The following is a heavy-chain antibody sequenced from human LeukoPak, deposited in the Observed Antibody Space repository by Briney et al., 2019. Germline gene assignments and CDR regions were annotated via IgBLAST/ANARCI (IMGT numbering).Heavy chain of an antibody. Sequence: PSETLSLTCTVSGGSISSSSYYWGWIRQPPGKGLEWIGSIYYSGSTYYNPSLKSRVTISVDTSKNQFSLKLSSVTAADTAVYYCARVPHYYYYYYMDVWGKGTTVTVSS. CDR2: IYYSGST. J-gene: IGHJ6*03. V-gene: IGHV4-39*07. CDR3: ARVPHYYYYYYMDV. CDR1: GGSISSSSYY.